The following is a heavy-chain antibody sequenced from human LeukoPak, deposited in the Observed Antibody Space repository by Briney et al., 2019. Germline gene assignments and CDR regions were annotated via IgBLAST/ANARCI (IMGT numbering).Heavy chain of an antibody. D-gene: IGHD2-2*02. V-gene: IGHV1-69*05. CDR1: GYTFTNYG. CDR3: ARWAGLCTTNNCYNPFDY. CDR2: IIPIFGTT. Sequence: SVKVSCKASGYTFTNYGISWVRQAPGQGLEWLGRIIPIFGTTTYAQKFQGRVTIITDASTRTVYMELSSLRSEDTAVYYCARWAGLCTTNNCYNPFDYWGQGTLVTVSS. J-gene: IGHJ4*02.